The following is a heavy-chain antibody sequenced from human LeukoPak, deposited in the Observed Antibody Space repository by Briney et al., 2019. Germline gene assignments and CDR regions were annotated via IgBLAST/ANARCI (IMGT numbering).Heavy chain of an antibody. CDR3: ARGQYHLLYWYFDL. V-gene: IGHV4-4*07. CDR1: GGSISSYY. J-gene: IGHJ2*01. D-gene: IGHD2-2*01. Sequence: SESLSLTCTVSGGSISSYYWSWIRQPAGKGLEWIGRIYSSGSTNYNPSLKSRVTMSVDTSKNQFSLKLSSVTAADTAVYYCARGQYHLLYWYFDLWGRGTLVTVSS. CDR2: IYSSGST.